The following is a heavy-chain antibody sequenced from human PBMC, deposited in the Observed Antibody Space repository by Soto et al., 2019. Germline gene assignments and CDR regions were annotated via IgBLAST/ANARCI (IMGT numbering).Heavy chain of an antibody. CDR1: GFTSSTYA. D-gene: IGHD2-15*01. J-gene: IGHJ5*02. CDR2: ISGSGGST. Sequence: GGSLRLSFAACGFTSSTYAMSWVRQAPGKWLEWVSAISGSGGSTYYADSVKGRFTISRDNSKNTLYLQMNSLRAEDTAVYYCAKKKAVVPGAFDPWGQGTLVTVSS. CDR3: AKKKAVVPGAFDP. V-gene: IGHV3-23*01.